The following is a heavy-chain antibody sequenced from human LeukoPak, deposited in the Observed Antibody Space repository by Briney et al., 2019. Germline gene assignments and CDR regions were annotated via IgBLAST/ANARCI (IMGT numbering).Heavy chain of an antibody. CDR3: ARVSSSSGWLSRIDY. CDR2: IYSGGST. J-gene: IGHJ4*02. D-gene: IGHD6-19*01. Sequence: GGSLRLSCAASGFTFSSYAMSWVRQAPGKGLEWVSVIYSGGSTYYADSVKGRFTISRHNSKNTLYLQMNSLRAEDTAVYYCARVSSSSGWLSRIDYWGQGTLVTVSS. V-gene: IGHV3-53*04. CDR1: GFTFSSYA.